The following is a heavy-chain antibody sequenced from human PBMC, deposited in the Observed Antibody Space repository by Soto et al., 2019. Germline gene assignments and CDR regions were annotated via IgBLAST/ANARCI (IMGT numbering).Heavy chain of an antibody. Sequence: QVKLVQSGTEVKQPGASMKVSCKASGYSFATSGISWVRQAPGQGLEWMGWISAYNGNTNYDQKLQDRVTMTTDTSTTTAYLELRNLRSDVTAVYYCARAGQYYDSSSYVNGGQGTLVTVSS. CDR3: ARAGQYYDSSSYVN. V-gene: IGHV1-18*01. D-gene: IGHD3-22*01. CDR1: GYSFATSG. CDR2: ISAYNGNT. J-gene: IGHJ4*02.